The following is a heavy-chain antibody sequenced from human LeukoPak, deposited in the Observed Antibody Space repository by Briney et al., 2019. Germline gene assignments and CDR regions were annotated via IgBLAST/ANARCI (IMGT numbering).Heavy chain of an antibody. V-gene: IGHV4-34*01. CDR2: INHSGST. CDR3: ARVSDYYGSGSYPNWFDP. J-gene: IGHJ5*02. Sequence: PSETLSLTCAVSGGSFSGYYWSWIRQPPGKGLEWIGEINHSGSTNYNPSLKSRVTISVDTSKNRSSLKLSSVTAADTAVYYCARVSDYYGSGSYPNWFDPWGQGTLVTVSS. CDR1: GGSFSGYY. D-gene: IGHD3-10*01.